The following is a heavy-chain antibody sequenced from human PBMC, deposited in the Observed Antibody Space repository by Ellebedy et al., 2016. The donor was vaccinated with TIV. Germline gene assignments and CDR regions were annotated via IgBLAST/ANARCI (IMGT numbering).Heavy chain of an antibody. D-gene: IGHD1-26*01. CDR3: ASSAFQYYFGMDV. CDR1: GYSFTSYW. CDR2: IYPGDSDT. Sequence: GESLKISCKGSGYSFTSYWIGWVRQMPGKGLEWMGIIYPGDSDTRYSPSFQGQVTISADKSISTAYLQWSSLKASDSAIYFCASSAFQYYFGMDVWGQGTTVSVSS. J-gene: IGHJ6*02. V-gene: IGHV5-51*01.